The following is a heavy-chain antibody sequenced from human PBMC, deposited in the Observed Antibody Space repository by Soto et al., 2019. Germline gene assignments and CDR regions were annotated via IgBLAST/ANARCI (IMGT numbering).Heavy chain of an antibody. CDR2: VSGSGGST. V-gene: IGHV3-23*01. D-gene: IGHD2-2*01. CDR1: GFTFTTYA. CDR3: AKQTPNAGSTV. J-gene: IGHJ6*02. Sequence: EVQLLESGGGLVQPGGSLRLSCAASGFTFTTYAMNWVRQAPGKGLEWVSTVSGSGGSTYHADSVKGRFTVSRDNSKNTLYLQMNSLRTEDTAVYYCAKQTPNAGSTVWGQGTTVIVSS.